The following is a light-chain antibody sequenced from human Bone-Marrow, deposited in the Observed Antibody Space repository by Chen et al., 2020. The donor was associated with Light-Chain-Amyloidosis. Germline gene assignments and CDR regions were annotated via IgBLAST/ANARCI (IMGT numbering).Light chain of an antibody. CDR1: DFDIGSNP. J-gene: IGLJ2*01. V-gene: IGLV1-44*01. Sequence: QSMLTQPPSASGTPGQRISISCSGSDFDIGSNPVSWFQHVPETAPKLPIYGQNLRPAGVPDRFSCSKSGTSASLAISGLQSEDEATYFCAVWDDALTGWIFGGGTKLSVL. CDR3: AVWDDALTGWI. CDR2: GQN.